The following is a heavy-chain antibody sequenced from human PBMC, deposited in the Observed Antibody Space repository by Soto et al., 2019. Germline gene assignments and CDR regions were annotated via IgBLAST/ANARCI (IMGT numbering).Heavy chain of an antibody. J-gene: IGHJ6*02. CDR2: ILYDGSNE. CDR1: GFTFSNYG. D-gene: IGHD4-4*01. V-gene: IGHV3-30*18. CDR3: AKSRDGYSFYYYYGMDG. Sequence: QVQLVESGGGVVQPGRSLRVSCAASGFTFSNYGMHWVRQAPGKGLEWVALILYDGSNEYYADSVKGRFTISRDNPKNTLYLQMNNLRAEDTAVYYCAKSRDGYSFYYYYGMDGWGQGTTVTVSS.